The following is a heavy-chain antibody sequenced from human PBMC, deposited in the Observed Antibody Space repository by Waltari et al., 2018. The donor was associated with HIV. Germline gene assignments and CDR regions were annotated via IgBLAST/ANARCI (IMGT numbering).Heavy chain of an antibody. CDR3: ARDYGLGV. J-gene: IGHJ6*02. CDR1: GFTVSSSY. V-gene: IGHV3-53*01. CDR2: CYGGEIP. Sequence: EVQLVESGGGLIQPGGSLRLSCAASGFTVSSSYMNWVRKAPGQGLEWCSVCYGGEIPDYADSVRGRFTISRDNSKNTLYLQMSGLRVEDTAVYYCARDYGLGVWGQGTTVTVSS.